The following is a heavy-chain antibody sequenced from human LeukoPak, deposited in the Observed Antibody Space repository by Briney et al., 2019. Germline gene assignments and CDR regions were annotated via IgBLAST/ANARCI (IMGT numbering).Heavy chain of an antibody. Sequence: PGGSLRLSCAASGFTFYNYAMSWVRQAPGKGLEWVSVIYSGGSTYYADSVKGRFTISRDNSKNTLYLQMNSLRAEDTAVYYCASTTVTYFDYWGQGTLVTVSS. J-gene: IGHJ4*02. CDR1: GFTFYNYA. CDR2: IYSGGST. V-gene: IGHV3-53*01. D-gene: IGHD4-17*01. CDR3: ASTTVTYFDY.